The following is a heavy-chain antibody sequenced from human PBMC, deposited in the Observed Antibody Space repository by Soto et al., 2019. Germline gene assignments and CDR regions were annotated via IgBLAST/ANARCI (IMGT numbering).Heavy chain of an antibody. V-gene: IGHV1-8*01. J-gene: IGHJ4*02. CDR2: MSPSSGTT. D-gene: IGHD3-3*01. CDR3: ERTIFGVATYYFDY. Sequence: QVQLVQSGAEVKKPGASVKVSCKASGYTFTSYDISWVRQATGQGLEWMGWMSPSSGTTGFVQKFQGRVTVTRDTAISTAYMEVTSLTSEDTAVYYCERTIFGVATYYFDYWGQGTLVTVSS. CDR1: GYTFTSYD.